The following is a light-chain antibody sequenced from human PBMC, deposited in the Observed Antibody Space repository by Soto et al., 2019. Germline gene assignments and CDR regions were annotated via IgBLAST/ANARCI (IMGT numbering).Light chain of an antibody. CDR3: QQLNIDSYPIT. Sequence: IQLTQSPSSLSASIGDRVTITCRASQGISSFLAWYQQKPGKAPKLLIYAASTLQSGIPSRFSGSGSGTDFTLTISSLQPEDFATYYCQQLNIDSYPITFDQGTRLEIK. CDR2: AAS. V-gene: IGKV1-9*01. J-gene: IGKJ5*01. CDR1: QGISSF.